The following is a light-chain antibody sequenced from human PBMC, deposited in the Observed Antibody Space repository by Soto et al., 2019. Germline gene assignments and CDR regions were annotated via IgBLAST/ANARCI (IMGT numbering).Light chain of an antibody. CDR2: DVS. CDR1: STDVGGYNY. V-gene: IGLV2-11*01. CDR3: CSYAGSYTFV. Sequence: QSVLTQPRSVSGSPGQSVTISCTGTSTDVGGYNYLSWYRHHPGKAPKLMIYDVSKRPSGVPDRFSGSKSANTASLTISGLQAEDEADYFCCSYAGSYTFVFGSATQVTVL. J-gene: IGLJ1*01.